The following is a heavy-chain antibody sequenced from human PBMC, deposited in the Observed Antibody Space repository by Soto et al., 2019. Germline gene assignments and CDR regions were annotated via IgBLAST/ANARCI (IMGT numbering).Heavy chain of an antibody. J-gene: IGHJ6*02. CDR1: GLTFSTYA. V-gene: IGHV3-23*01. D-gene: IGHD5-12*01. CDR2: IGGSGTGGRT. Sequence: GGSLRLSCTASGLTFSTYAMSWVRQAPGKGLEWVSAIGGSGTGGRTYYADSVKGRFTISRDNSKNTVYLQMNSLRADDTAVYYCGKSRGGLDGYNSDYYGMDVWGQGTTVTVSS. CDR3: GKSRGGLDGYNSDYYGMDV.